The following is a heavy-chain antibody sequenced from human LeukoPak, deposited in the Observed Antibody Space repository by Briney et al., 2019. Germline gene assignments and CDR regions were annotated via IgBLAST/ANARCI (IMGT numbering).Heavy chain of an antibody. CDR3: ARELRGYFDWLPYEGFDP. D-gene: IGHD3-9*01. CDR1: GYTFTGYY. J-gene: IGHJ5*02. CDR2: INSNSGGT. Sequence: PWASVKVSCKASGYTFTGYYMHWVRQAPGQGLEWMGWINSNSGGTNYAQKFQGRVTMTRDTSISTAYMELSRLRSDDTAVYYCARELRGYFDWLPYEGFDPWGQGTLVTVSS. V-gene: IGHV1-2*02.